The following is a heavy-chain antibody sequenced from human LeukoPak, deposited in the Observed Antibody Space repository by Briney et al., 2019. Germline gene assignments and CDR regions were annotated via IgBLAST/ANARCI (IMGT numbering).Heavy chain of an antibody. J-gene: IGHJ5*02. V-gene: IGHV3-23*01. CDR3: AKDSDIVATIGWFDP. CDR2: ISGSGGST. D-gene: IGHD5-12*01. Sequence: GGSLRLSCAASGFTFSNYAMSWVRQAPGKGLEWVSAISGSGGSTYYADSVKGRFTISRDNSKNTLYLQMNSLRAEDTAVYYCAKDSDIVATIGWFDPWGQGTLVTVSS. CDR1: GFTFSNYA.